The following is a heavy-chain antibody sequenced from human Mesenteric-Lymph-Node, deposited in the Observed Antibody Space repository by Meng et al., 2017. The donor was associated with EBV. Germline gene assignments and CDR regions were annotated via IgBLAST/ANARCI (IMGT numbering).Heavy chain of an antibody. CDR1: GGYFNYSNW. CDR2: IFDSETT. J-gene: IGHJ4*02. CDR3: ARSGTLGGVIAPYYFDY. Sequence: QGGLQGSAPGLGKPSGTLPPTCAVSGGYFNYSNWWSWVRQPPGQGLEWIGEIFDSETTNYNPSLKSRVTISMDKSKNQFSLKLRSVTAADTAVYYCARSGTLGGVIAPYYFDYWGQGTLVTVSS. V-gene: IGHV4-4*02. D-gene: IGHD3-16*02.